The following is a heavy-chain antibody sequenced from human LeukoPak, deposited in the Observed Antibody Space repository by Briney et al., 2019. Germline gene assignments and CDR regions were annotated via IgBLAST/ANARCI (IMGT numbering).Heavy chain of an antibody. CDR3: AKDHIRRDGYSDFDY. D-gene: IGHD5-24*01. CDR2: ISDSGTGT. J-gene: IGHJ4*02. V-gene: IGHV3-23*01. CDR1: GFTFSSYA. Sequence: GGSLRLSCAASGFTFSSYAMSWVRQAPGKGLEWVSGISDSGTGTYYADSVKGRFTISRDNSKNTLFLQMNSLRAEDTAVYYCAKDHIRRDGYSDFDYWGQGTLVTVPS.